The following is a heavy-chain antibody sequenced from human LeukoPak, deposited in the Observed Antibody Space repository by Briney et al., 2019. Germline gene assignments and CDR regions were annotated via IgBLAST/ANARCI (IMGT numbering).Heavy chain of an antibody. D-gene: IGHD3-10*01. J-gene: IGHJ4*02. CDR3: ARQQYYGTGSPDDY. CDR2: IYPGDSDT. V-gene: IGHV5-51*01. CDR1: GYSFTSYW. Sequence: GESLKISCKGSGYSFTSYWIAWVRQMPGKGLEWMVIIYPGDSDTKYSPSFEGQVTISADKSISTVYLQWSSLKASDTAMYYCARQQYYGTGSPDDYWGQGTLVTVSS.